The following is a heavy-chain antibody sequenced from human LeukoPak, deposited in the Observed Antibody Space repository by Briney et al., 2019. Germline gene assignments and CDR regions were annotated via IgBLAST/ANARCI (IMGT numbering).Heavy chain of an antibody. V-gene: IGHV4-38-2*02. CDR1: GYSISSGYY. Sequence: SQTLSLTCTVSGYSISSGYYWGWIRQPPGKGLEWIGSIYQSGSTYYNPSLKSRVTISVDTSKNQFSLKLSSLTDADTAVYYCARVYSSSWYYWGQGTPVTVSS. CDR2: IYQSGST. D-gene: IGHD6-13*01. CDR3: ARVYSSSWYY. J-gene: IGHJ4*02.